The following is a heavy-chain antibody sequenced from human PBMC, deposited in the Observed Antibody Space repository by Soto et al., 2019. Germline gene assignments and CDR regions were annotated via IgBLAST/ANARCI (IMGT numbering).Heavy chain of an antibody. D-gene: IGHD3-3*01. V-gene: IGHV2-5*01. J-gene: IGHJ6*02. CDR3: ANKLGYLEAMDV. Sequence: ESGPTLVNPTHPLTLTCSFSGFSLTTGGVAVGWIRQPPGKALEWLALIYWNDDKRYSPSLKNRLTVTKDTYKKHVVLTLTNIEPLDTATYYCANKLGYLEAMDVWGQGTPVTVSS. CDR1: GFSLTTGGVA. CDR2: IYWNDDK.